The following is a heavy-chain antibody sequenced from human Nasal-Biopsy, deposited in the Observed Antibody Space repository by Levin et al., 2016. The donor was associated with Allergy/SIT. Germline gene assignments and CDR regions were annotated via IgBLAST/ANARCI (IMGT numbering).Heavy chain of an antibody. D-gene: IGHD2-8*02. V-gene: IGHV4-59*08. J-gene: IGHJ4*02. Sequence: SETLSLTCTVSGVSISRFYWNWIRQSPGKGLEWIAYIYYDGTINYNPSLKSRATISMDTSNNQSSLKLISVTAADTAVYYCAAPPLFGGVEDFWGRGKLVTVSS. CDR3: AAPPLFGGVEDF. CDR2: IYYDGTI. CDR1: GVSISRFY.